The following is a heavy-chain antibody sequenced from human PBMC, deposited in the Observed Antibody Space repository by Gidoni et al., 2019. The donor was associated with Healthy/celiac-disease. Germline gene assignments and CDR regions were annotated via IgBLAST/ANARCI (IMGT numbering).Heavy chain of an antibody. CDR2: ISSSSSYT. CDR1: GFTFSDYY. D-gene: IGHD6-19*01. CDR3: AREKYSSGWYPDY. Sequence: QVQLVESGGGLVKPGGSLRLSCAASGFTFSDYYMRWIRQAPGKGLEWVSYISSSSSYTNYADSVKGRFTISRDNAKNSLYLQMNSRRAEDTAVYYCAREKYSSGWYPDYWGQGTLVTVSS. V-gene: IGHV3-11*05. J-gene: IGHJ4*02.